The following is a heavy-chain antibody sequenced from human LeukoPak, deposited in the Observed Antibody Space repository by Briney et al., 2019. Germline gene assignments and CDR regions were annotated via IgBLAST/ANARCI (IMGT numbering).Heavy chain of an antibody. CDR1: GGSISSYY. V-gene: IGHV4-59*12. CDR2: IYHSGST. D-gene: IGHD6-19*01. CDR3: ARDAYSSGNDTFDI. Sequence: KPSETLSLTCTVSGGSISSYYWSWIRQPPGKGLEWIGEIYHSGSTNYNPSLKSRVAISVDKSKNQFSLNLSSVTAADTAVYFCARDAYSSGNDTFDIWGRGTMVTVSS. J-gene: IGHJ3*02.